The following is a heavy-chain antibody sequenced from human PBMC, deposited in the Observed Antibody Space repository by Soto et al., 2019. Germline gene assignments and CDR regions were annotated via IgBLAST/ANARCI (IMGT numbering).Heavy chain of an antibody. J-gene: IGHJ6*02. CDR3: ARDMSAYGMDV. D-gene: IGHD3-10*02. Sequence: SETLSLTCTVSGGSISSGDYYWSWIRQPPGKGLEWIGYIYYSGSTYYNPSLKSRVTISVDTSKNQFSLKLSSVTAADTAVYYCARDMSAYGMDVWGQGTTVTVSS. V-gene: IGHV4-30-4*01. CDR2: IYYSGST. CDR1: GGSISSGDYY.